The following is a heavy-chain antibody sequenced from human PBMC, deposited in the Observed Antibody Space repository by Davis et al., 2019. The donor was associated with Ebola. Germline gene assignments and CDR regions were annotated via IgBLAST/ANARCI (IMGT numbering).Heavy chain of an antibody. CDR2: ISWVGRTT. D-gene: IGHD1-14*01. J-gene: IGHJ4*02. CDR1: GFTFDDYT. V-gene: IGHV3-43*01. CDR3: ALGTAVITPLDF. Sequence: PGGSLRLSCGGSGFTFDDYTMHWVRQAPGKGLEWVSLISWVGRTTYYADFVKGRFTISRDNSNNSLYLHMNSLTPEDSALYYCALGTAVITPLDFWGQGSLVTVSS.